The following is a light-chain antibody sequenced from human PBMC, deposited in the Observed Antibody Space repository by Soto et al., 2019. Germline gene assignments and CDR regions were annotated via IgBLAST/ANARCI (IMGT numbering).Light chain of an antibody. CDR3: QQYGTSPPST. Sequence: EIVLTQSPGTLSLSPGERATLSCRASQSVSSSYLAWYQQKPGQAPRLLINGASSRATGIPDRFSGSGSGTDFTLNISRLEPEDFAVYYRQQYGTSPPSTFGQGTRLEIK. J-gene: IGKJ5*01. CDR2: GAS. V-gene: IGKV3-20*01. CDR1: QSVSSSY.